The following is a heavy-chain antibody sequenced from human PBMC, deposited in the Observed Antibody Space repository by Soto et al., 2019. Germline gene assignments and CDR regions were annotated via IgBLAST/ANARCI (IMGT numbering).Heavy chain of an antibody. CDR2: ISGSGTST. CDR3: VKDSEPCRGCRPSYYGMDV. J-gene: IGHJ6*02. Sequence: PGGSLRLSCAASGFTFSSYAMSWVRQAPGKGLEWVSVISGSGTSTYYADSVKGRFTISRDNSKNTLYLQMNSLRVEDTAVYYCVKDSEPCRGCRPSYYGMDVWGQGTTVTVSS. D-gene: IGHD3-10*01. CDR1: GFTFSSYA. V-gene: IGHV3-23*01.